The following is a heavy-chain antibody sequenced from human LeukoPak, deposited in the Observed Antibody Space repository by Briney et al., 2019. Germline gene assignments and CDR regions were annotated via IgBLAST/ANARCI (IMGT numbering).Heavy chain of an antibody. CDR2: ISYDGSNK. J-gene: IGHJ4*02. V-gene: IGHV3-30-3*01. CDR1: GFTFSTYA. D-gene: IGHD3-3*01. CDR3: AREEWYYFDY. Sequence: GGSLRLSCAASGFTFSTYAIHWVRQAPGKGLEWVAVISYDGSNKYYVDSVKGRFTIARDNSKNTVYLQMNSLRADDMAVYYCAREEWYYFDYWGQGTLVTVSS.